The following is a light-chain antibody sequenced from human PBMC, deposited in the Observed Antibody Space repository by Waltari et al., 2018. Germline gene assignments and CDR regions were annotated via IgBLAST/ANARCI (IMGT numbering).Light chain of an antibody. J-gene: IGKJ4*01. CDR2: GAS. Sequence: EIVLTQSPGTLSLSPGESATLSCRASQSVSSSYLAWYQQKPGQAPRLLIYGASSRATGIPDRFSGSGSGTDFTLTISRLEPEDFAVYYCQQYGSSPALTFGGGTKVEIK. CDR3: QQYGSSPALT. V-gene: IGKV3-20*01. CDR1: QSVSSSY.